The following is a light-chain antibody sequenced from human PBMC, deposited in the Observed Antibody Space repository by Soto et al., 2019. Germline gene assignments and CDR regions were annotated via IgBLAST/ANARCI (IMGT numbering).Light chain of an antibody. Sequence: SYELTQPSSVSVSPGQTARITCSGDVLAKKYARWFQQKPGQAPVLVIYKDSERPSGIPERFSGSSSGTTVSLTISGAQVEDEADYYCYSAGDNNYVFGTGTKVTVL. CDR3: YSAGDNNYV. J-gene: IGLJ1*01. CDR2: KDS. V-gene: IGLV3-27*01. CDR1: VLAKKY.